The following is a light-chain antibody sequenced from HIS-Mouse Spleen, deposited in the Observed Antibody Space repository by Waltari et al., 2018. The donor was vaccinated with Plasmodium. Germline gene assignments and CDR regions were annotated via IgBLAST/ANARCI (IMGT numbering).Light chain of an antibody. CDR1: QSVSSSY. V-gene: IGKV3-20*01. CDR3: QQYGSSPYT. Sequence: EIVLTQSPGTLSLSPGESATLSCRASQSVSSSYLAWYQQKPGQAPRLLIDGASSRATGIPDRFSGSGSGTDFTLTISRLEPEDVAVYYCQQYGSSPYTFGQGTKLEIK. J-gene: IGKJ2*01. CDR2: GAS.